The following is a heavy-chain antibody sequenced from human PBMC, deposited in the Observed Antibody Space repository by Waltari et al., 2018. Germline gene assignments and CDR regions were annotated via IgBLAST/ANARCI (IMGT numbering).Heavy chain of an antibody. J-gene: IGHJ3*02. CDR1: GGTFSSYA. CDR2: IIPILGIA. CDR3: ARGNAWERAAFDI. Sequence: QVQLVQSGAEVKKPGSSVKVSCKASGGTFSSYAISWVRQAPGQGLEWMGGIIPILGIANYAQKFQGRLTITADESTSTAYMELSSLRSEDTAVYYCARGNAWERAAFDIWGQGTMVTVSS. D-gene: IGHD1-1*01. V-gene: IGHV1-69*04.